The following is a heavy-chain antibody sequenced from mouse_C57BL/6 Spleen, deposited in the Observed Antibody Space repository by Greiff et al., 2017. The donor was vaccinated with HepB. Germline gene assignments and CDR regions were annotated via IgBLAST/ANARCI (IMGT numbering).Heavy chain of an antibody. CDR3: ARYYYGSSPFDY. Sequence: EVQVVESGGGLLQPGGSLSLSCAASGFTFTDYYMSWVRQPPGKALEWLGFIRNKANGYTTEYSASVKGLFTISRDNSRSILYLQMNALRAEDSATYYCARYYYGSSPFDYWGQGTTLTVSS. D-gene: IGHD1-1*01. J-gene: IGHJ2*01. V-gene: IGHV7-3*01. CDR2: IRNKANGYTT. CDR1: GFTFTDYY.